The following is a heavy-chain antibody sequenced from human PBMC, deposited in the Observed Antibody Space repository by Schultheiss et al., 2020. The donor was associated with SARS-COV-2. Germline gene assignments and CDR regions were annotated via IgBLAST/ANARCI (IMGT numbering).Heavy chain of an antibody. CDR2: ISGSGGST. V-gene: IGHV3-23*01. CDR1: GFTFSSYG. D-gene: IGHD3-10*01. J-gene: IGHJ6*02. Sequence: GGSLRLSCAASGFTFSSYGMHWVRQAPGKGLEWVSAISGSGGSTYYADSVKGRFTISRDNSKNSLSLQMISLRAEDTAVYYCARDSGSGFGELWVSRRYYYYGMDVWGQGTTVTVSS. CDR3: ARDSGSGFGELWVSRRYYYYGMDV.